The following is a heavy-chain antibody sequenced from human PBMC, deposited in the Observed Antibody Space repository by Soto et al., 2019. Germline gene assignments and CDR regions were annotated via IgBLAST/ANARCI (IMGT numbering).Heavy chain of an antibody. CDR1: GFSLSRKEMS. J-gene: IGHJ4*01. D-gene: IGHD1-7*01. Sequence: SAPTLVNPDHTLILTCAFTGFSLSRKEMSLSLIRQPPGNALEFLALIDWWEEKFYSPSLGTMLRVSKETSKYLVVPTLFIVEPVDPDTYYCTRSNPWHYESSFDYSGHGTVVTVCS. CDR2: IDWWEEK. V-gene: IGHV2-70*01. CDR3: TRSNPWHYESSFDY.